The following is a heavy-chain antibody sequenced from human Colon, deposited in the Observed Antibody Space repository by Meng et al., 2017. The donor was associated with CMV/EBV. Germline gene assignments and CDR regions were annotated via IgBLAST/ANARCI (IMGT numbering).Heavy chain of an antibody. J-gene: IGHJ5*02. CDR3: ARVWRGRWFAP. Sequence: ASGFTFTEHYMDWDRLAPGKGLEWVGRIRNKANSYTTEYAASVKGRFTISRDDSKNSVYLQMNSLKTDDTAVYYCARVWRGRWFAPWGQGTLVTVSS. CDR2: IRNKANSYTT. D-gene: IGHD2-21*01. CDR1: GFTFTEHY. V-gene: IGHV3-72*01.